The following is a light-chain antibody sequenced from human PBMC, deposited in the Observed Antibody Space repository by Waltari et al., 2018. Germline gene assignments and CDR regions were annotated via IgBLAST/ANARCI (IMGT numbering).Light chain of an antibody. J-gene: IGKJ3*01. V-gene: IGKV1-5*03. CDR1: QSLGSW. Sequence: DIQMTQSPSTLSASVGDRVTITCRASQSLGSWLAWYQQKPGKAPKLLIYEATSLESGVPSRFSASGSGTEFTLTISSLQPDDFATYYCQRYNSYPITVGPGTKVDI. CDR2: EAT. CDR3: QRYNSYPIT.